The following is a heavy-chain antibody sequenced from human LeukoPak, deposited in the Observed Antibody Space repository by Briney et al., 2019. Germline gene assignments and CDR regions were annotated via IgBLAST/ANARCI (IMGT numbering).Heavy chain of an antibody. CDR2: INHSGST. CDR1: GGSISSYY. V-gene: IGHV4-34*01. D-gene: IGHD3-22*01. J-gene: IGHJ4*02. CDR3: ARAAYYYDSSGYYASYYFDY. Sequence: SETLSLTCTVSGGSISSYYWSWIRQPPGKGLEWIGEINHSGSTNYNPSLKSRVTISVDTSKNQFSLKLSSVTAADTAVYYCARAAYYYDSSGYYASYYFDYWGQGTLVTVSS.